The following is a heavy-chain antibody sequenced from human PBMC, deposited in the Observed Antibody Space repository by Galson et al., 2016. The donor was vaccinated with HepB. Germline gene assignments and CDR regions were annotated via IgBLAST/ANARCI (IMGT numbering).Heavy chain of an antibody. CDR2: ISYDGDNE. CDR3: ARGSSAVDATEVGLDY. D-gene: IGHD6-19*01. J-gene: IGHJ4*02. V-gene: IGHV3-30*03. CDR1: GFTFSSYS. Sequence: PRLSCAASGFTFSSYSMNRVRQPPGKGLEWVAAISYDGDNEYYADSLKGRYTISRDNSRNTVYLHMSSLRRDDTAVYYCARGSSAVDATEVGLDYWGQGTLVIVSS.